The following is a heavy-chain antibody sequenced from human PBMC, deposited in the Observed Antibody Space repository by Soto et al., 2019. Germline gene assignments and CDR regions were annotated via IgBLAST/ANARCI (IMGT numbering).Heavy chain of an antibody. Sequence: QVQLVQSGAEVKKPGSSVKVSCKASGGTFSSYTISWVRQAPGQGLEWMGRIIPILGIANYAQKFQGRVTXXAXXSTSTAYMELSSLRSEDTAVYYCASYYGDPLLVDYWGQGTLVTVSS. V-gene: IGHV1-69*02. CDR1: GGTFSSYT. CDR2: IIPILGIA. CDR3: ASYYGDPLLVDY. J-gene: IGHJ4*02. D-gene: IGHD4-17*01.